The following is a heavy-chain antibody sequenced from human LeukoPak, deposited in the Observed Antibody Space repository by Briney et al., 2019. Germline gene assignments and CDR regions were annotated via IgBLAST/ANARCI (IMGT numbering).Heavy chain of an antibody. Sequence: SQTQSLTCTVSAGSVSFGGYYWTWIRQVPGKGLEWIGSIYSSGTTYYNPSLKSRLTISVDTSKNQFSLKLTSVTAADTAKYFCARDRWRWGSGPSAVNYWGQGTLVTVSS. D-gene: IGHD6-19*01. J-gene: IGHJ4*02. V-gene: IGHV4-31*03. CDR2: IYSSGTT. CDR1: AGSVSFGGYY. CDR3: ARDRWRWGSGPSAVNY.